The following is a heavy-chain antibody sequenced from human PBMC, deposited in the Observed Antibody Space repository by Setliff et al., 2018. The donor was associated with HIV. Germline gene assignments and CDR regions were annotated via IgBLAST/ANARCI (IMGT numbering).Heavy chain of an antibody. CDR3: ARDRPSSSWYFNAFDI. J-gene: IGHJ3*02. CDR2: IYYSGST. CDR1: GGSISSNSYY. Sequence: PSETLSLTCTVSGGSISSNSYYWGWIRQPPGKGLEWIGYIYYSGSTNYNPSLKSRVTISVDTSKNQFSLKLTSVTAADTAVYYCARDRPSSSWYFNAFDIWGQGTMVTVSS. D-gene: IGHD6-13*01. V-gene: IGHV4-61*01.